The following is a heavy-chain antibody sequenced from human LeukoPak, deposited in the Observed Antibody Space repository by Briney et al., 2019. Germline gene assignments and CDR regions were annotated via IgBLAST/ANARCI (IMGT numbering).Heavy chain of an antibody. CDR2: INHSGST. CDR3: ARANITGTASTPNFDY. Sequence: KPSETLSLTCAVYGGSFSGYYWSWIRQPPGKGLEWIGEINHSGSTNYNPSLKSRVTISVDTSKNQFSLKLSSVTAADTAVYYCARANITGTASTPNFDYWGQGTLVTVSS. CDR1: GGSFSGYY. V-gene: IGHV4-34*01. D-gene: IGHD1-20*01. J-gene: IGHJ4*02.